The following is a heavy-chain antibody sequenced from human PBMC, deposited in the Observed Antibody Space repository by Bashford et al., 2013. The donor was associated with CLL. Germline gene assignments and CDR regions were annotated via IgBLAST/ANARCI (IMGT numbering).Heavy chain of an antibody. D-gene: IGHD3-22*01. Sequence: SETLSLTCAVYGGSFSGYYWSWIRQPPGKGLEWIGKSIIVEAPTTTRPQESSHHISRHVQDXFSLKLSSXTAADYGCVFXARGPMIVVVINPGRTLLLYYSVWTVWGQGPRSP. J-gene: IGHJ6*02. CDR1: GGSFSGYY. CDR3: ARGPMIVVVINPGRTLLLYYSVWTV. V-gene: IGHV4-34*01. CDR2: SIIVEAP.